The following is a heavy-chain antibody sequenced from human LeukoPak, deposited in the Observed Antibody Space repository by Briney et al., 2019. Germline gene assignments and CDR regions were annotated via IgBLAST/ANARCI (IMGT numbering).Heavy chain of an antibody. V-gene: IGHV1-18*01. Sequence: ASVKVSCKASGYTFTSYGISWVRQAPGQGLEWMGWISAYNGNTKYAQRLQGRVTMTTDTSTTTAYVELSSLRSEDTAVYYCARDLDSSGWYGYFDYWGQGTLVTVSS. CDR3: ARDLDSSGWYGYFDY. D-gene: IGHD6-19*01. CDR2: ISAYNGNT. CDR1: GYTFTSYG. J-gene: IGHJ4*02.